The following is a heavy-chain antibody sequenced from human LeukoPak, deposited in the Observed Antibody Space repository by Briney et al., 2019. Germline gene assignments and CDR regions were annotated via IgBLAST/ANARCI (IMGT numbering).Heavy chain of an antibody. CDR2: INHSGST. J-gene: IGHJ4*02. V-gene: IGHV4-34*01. D-gene: IGHD6-19*01. Sequence: PSETLSLTCTVYGGSFSGYYWSWIRQPPGKGLEWIGEINHSGSTNYNPSLKSRVTISVDTSKNQFSLKLSSVTAADTAVYYCARGTHGTPSSGWYLTQVYYFDYWGQGTLVTVSS. CDR3: ARGTHGTPSSGWYLTQVYYFDY. CDR1: GGSFSGYY.